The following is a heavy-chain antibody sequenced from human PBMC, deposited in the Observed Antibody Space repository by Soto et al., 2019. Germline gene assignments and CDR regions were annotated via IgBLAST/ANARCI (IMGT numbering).Heavy chain of an antibody. CDR2: IWYDGSNK. D-gene: IGHD4-4*01. Sequence: VGSLRLSCAASGFTFSSYGMHWVRQAPGKGLEWVAVIWYDGSNKYYTDSVKGRFTISRDNSKNTLYLQMNSLRAEDTAVYYCARDSAVTGALGYYYGMDVWGQGTTVTVSS. V-gene: IGHV3-33*01. J-gene: IGHJ6*02. CDR1: GFTFSSYG. CDR3: ARDSAVTGALGYYYGMDV.